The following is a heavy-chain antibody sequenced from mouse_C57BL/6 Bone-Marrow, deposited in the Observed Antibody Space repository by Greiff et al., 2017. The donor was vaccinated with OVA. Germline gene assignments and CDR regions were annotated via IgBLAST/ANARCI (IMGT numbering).Heavy chain of an antibody. CDR2: IDPSDSYT. CDR1: GYTFTSYW. Sequence: QVQLQQSGAELVMPGASVKLSCKASGYTFTSYWMHWVKQRPGQGLEWIGEIDPSDSYTNYNQKFKGKSTLTVDKSSSTAYMQLSSLTSEDSAVYYCARSRGSPFAYWGQGTLVTVSA. V-gene: IGHV1-69*01. J-gene: IGHJ3*01. CDR3: ARSRGSPFAY. D-gene: IGHD1-3*01.